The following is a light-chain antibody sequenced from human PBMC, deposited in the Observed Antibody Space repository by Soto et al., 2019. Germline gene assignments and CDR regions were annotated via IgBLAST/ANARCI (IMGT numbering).Light chain of an antibody. Sequence: DIQLTQSPSTLSASVGDSVTITCRARQSINSWVAWYQQKPGTAPKFLIYKASSLQSGVPTCISGGSSTKEFPLTLSRLHPDFVASYYCQHYKSYWTFGQGTKVDIK. CDR2: KAS. CDR3: QHYKSYWT. J-gene: IGKJ1*01. V-gene: IGKV1-5*03. CDR1: QSINSW.